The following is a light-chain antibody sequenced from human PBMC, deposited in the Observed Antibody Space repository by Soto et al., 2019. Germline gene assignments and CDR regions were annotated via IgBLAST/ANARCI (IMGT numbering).Light chain of an antibody. Sequence: EIVMTQSPATLSVSPGERATLSCRASQSVNSNLAWYQQKPGQAPRLLIYGASTRSTGIPARFSDSGSGTEFALTSSSLQSEDFANYYCQQYNNWPPTFGQGTKVEIK. J-gene: IGKJ1*01. V-gene: IGKV3-15*01. CDR2: GAS. CDR3: QQYNNWPPT. CDR1: QSVNSN.